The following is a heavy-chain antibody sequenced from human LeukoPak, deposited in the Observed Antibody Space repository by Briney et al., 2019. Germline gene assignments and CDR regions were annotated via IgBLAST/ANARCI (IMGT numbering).Heavy chain of an antibody. D-gene: IGHD6-6*01. Sequence: PGRSLRLSCAASGFTFSSYGMHWVRQAPSKGLGWGAVIWYDGSNKYYADSVKGRFTISRDNSKNTLYLQMNSLRAEDTAVYYCAKGIAARLGGYYYMDVWGKGTTVTVSS. CDR1: GFTFSSYG. V-gene: IGHV3-33*06. CDR3: AKGIAARLGGYYYMDV. J-gene: IGHJ6*03. CDR2: IWYDGSNK.